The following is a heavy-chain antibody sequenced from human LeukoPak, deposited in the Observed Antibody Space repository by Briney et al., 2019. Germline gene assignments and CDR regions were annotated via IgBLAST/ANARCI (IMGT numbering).Heavy chain of an antibody. CDR2: ISERGGST. V-gene: IGHV3-23*01. CDR1: GITLSNYG. J-gene: IGHJ4*02. D-gene: IGHD3-10*01. CDR3: AKRGIVIRAVIIIGFHKEAYYFDY. Sequence: GGSLRLSCVVSGITLSNYGMSWVRQAPGKGLEWVSGISERGGSTKYADSVKGRFIISRDTSKNTVYLQMNSLRVEDTAVYFCAKRGIVIRAVIIIGFHKEAYYFDYWGQGILVTVSS.